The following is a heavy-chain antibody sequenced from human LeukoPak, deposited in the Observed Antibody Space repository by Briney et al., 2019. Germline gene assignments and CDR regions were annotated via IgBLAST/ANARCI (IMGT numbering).Heavy chain of an antibody. CDR2: IYSDGSRT. D-gene: IGHD1-1*01. J-gene: IGHJ5*02. CDR3: AKRFTTGTTNWFDP. V-gene: IGHV3-74*01. CDR1: GFTFSSYW. Sequence: PGGSLRLSCAASGFTFSSYWMHWVRQGPGKGLVWVSRIYSDGSRTTYTDSVKGRFTISRDNSKNTLYLQMNSLRAEDTAVYYRAKRFTTGTTNWFDPWGQGTLVTVSS.